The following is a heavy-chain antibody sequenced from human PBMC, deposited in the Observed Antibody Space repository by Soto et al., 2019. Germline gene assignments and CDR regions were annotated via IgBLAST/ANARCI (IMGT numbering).Heavy chain of an antibody. CDR3: AKDWGAVAGDYYYYGRDV. Sequence: QVQLVESGGGVVQPGRSLRLSCAASGFTFSSYGMHWVRQAPGKGLEWVAVISYDGSNKYYADSVKGRFTISRDNSKNTLYLQMNSLRAEDTAVYYCAKDWGAVAGDYYYYGRDVWGQGTTVTVSS. J-gene: IGHJ6*02. CDR2: ISYDGSNK. D-gene: IGHD6-19*01. CDR1: GFTFSSYG. V-gene: IGHV3-30*18.